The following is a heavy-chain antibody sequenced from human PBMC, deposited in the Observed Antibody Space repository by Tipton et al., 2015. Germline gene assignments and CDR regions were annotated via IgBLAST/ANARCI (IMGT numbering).Heavy chain of an antibody. CDR1: GGSVTSNIYY. CDR3: ARDNWGSLDY. Sequence: TLSLTCTVSGGSVTSNIYYWSWIRQPPGKGLEWIGYMKDSENTNNNYNPSLKSRVTISIDTSKSQFSLKLSSVTAADTATYYCARDNWGSLDYWGQGTRVTVSS. D-gene: IGHD7-27*01. CDR2: MKDSENTNN. V-gene: IGHV4-61*01. J-gene: IGHJ4*02.